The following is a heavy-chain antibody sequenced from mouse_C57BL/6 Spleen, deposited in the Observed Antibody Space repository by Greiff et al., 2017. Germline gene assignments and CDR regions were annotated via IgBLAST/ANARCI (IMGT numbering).Heavy chain of an antibody. CDR2: IDPSDSYT. CDR1: GYTFTSYW. CDR3: ASGRNSYGYGWFAD. V-gene: IGHV1-50*01. J-gene: IGHJ3*01. D-gene: IGHD2-2*01. Sequence: QVQLQQPGAELVKPGASVKLSCKASGYTFTSYWMQWVKQRPGQGLEWIGEIDPSDSYTTYNQKFKGKATLTVDTSSSTAYMQLSSLTSEDSAVYYCASGRNSYGYGWFADWGQGTLVTVSA.